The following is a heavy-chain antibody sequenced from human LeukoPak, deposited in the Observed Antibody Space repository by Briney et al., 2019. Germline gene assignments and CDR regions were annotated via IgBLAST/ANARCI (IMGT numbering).Heavy chain of an antibody. J-gene: IGHJ4*02. D-gene: IGHD6-25*01. CDR2: IYYSGST. CDR1: GGSISSSSYY. V-gene: IGHV4-39*01. Sequence: SETLSLTCTVSGGSISSSSYYWGWIRQPPGKGLEWIGSIYYSGSTYYNPSLKSRVTISVDTSKNQFSLKLSSVTAADTAVYYCARSSGTGTFSYWGQGTLVTVSS. CDR3: ARSSGTGTFSY.